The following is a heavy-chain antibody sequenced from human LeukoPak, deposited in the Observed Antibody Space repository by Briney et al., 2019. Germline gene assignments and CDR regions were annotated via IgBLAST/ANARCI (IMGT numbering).Heavy chain of an antibody. CDR1: GFTFSSYG. CDR2: ISYDGSNK. V-gene: IGHV3-30*18. Sequence: QPGRSLRLSCAASGFTFSSYGMHWVRQAPGKGLEWVAVISYDGSNKYYADSVKGRFTISRDNSKNTLYLQMNSLRAEDTAVYYCAKENPRKIFDYWGQGTLVTVSS. J-gene: IGHJ4*02. CDR3: AKENPRKIFDY. D-gene: IGHD1-14*01.